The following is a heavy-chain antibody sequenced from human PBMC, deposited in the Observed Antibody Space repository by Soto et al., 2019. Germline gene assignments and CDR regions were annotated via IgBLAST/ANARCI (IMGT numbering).Heavy chain of an antibody. CDR1: GFTFSSYG. CDR3: ARYIPGVRYYGMDV. Sequence: PGGSLRLSCAASGFTFSSYGMHWVRQAPGKGLEWVSVIGESGSNKYYADSVKGRFTISRDNSGNTLFLEMYSLRAEDTAVYYCARYIPGVRYYGMDVWGQGTTVTVSS. D-gene: IGHD2-2*01. V-gene: IGHV3-33*08. CDR2: IGESGSNK. J-gene: IGHJ6*02.